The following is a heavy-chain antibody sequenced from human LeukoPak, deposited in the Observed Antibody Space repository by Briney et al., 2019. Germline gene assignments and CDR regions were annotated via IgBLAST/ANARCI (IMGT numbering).Heavy chain of an antibody. J-gene: IGHJ4*02. V-gene: IGHV3-30*02. CDR2: IRYDGSNK. CDR1: GFTFSSYG. CDR3: AKAGNIAVAADFDY. Sequence: GGSLRLSCAASGFTFSSYGMHWVRQAPGKGLEWVAFIRYDGSNKYYADSVKGRFTISRDNSKNTLYLQMNSLRAEDTAVYYCAKAGNIAVAADFDYWGQGTLVTVSS. D-gene: IGHD6-19*01.